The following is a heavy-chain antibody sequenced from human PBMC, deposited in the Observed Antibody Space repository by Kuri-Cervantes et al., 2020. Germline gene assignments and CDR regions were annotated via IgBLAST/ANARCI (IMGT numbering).Heavy chain of an antibody. D-gene: IGHD2-8*01. CDR3: AAQVVNGPVDY. Sequence: ESLKISCTVSGGPISSVGYYWGWIRQPPGKGLEWIGSIYYSGSTYYNPSLKSRVTISVDTSKNQFSLKLSSVTAADTAVYYCAAQVVNGPVDYWGLGTLVTVSS. CDR1: GGPISSVGYY. J-gene: IGHJ4*02. V-gene: IGHV4-39*07. CDR2: IYYSGST.